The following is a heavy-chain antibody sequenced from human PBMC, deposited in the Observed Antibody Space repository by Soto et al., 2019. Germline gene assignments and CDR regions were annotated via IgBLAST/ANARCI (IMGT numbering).Heavy chain of an antibody. J-gene: IGHJ1*01. CDR1: GGTFSSYA. V-gene: IGHV1-69*12. CDR2: IVPIVDTS. Sequence: QVQLVQSGAEVRQPASSVKVSCKTSGGTFSSYAISWVRQAPGQGLEWMGAIVPIVDTSTYAQKFQGRVTTXAXXSASTVYMELISPRAGGTAVYYGGRVGAIPAFPDSWCHGTLVTVSS. CDR3: GRVGAIPAFPDS. D-gene: IGHD1-26*01.